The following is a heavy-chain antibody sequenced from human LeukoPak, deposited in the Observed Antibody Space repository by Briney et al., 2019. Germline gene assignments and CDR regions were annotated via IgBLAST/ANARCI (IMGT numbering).Heavy chain of an antibody. CDR3: ARIGSSGWLSWSAFDI. Sequence: GRSLRLSCAASGFTFSSYGMHWVRQAPGKGLEWVAVTWYDGSNKYYADSVKGRFTISRDNSKNTLYLQMNSLRAEDTAVYYCARIGSSGWLSWSAFDIWGQGTMVTVSS. CDR1: GFTFSSYG. CDR2: TWYDGSNK. J-gene: IGHJ3*02. V-gene: IGHV3-33*01. D-gene: IGHD6-19*01.